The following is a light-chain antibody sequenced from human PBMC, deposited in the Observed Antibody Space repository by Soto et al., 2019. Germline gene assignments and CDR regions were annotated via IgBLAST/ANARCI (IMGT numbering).Light chain of an antibody. CDR3: QQYKNGWS. CDR1: QSVSSN. V-gene: IGKV3-15*01. J-gene: IGKJ1*01. CDR2: GAS. Sequence: EIVMTQSPATLSVSQGERATLSCRASQSVSSNLAWYQQKPGQAPRLLIYGASTRAAGIPARFSGSGSGIEFILTISSLQSEDFAVYYCQQYKNGWSFGQGTKVDIK.